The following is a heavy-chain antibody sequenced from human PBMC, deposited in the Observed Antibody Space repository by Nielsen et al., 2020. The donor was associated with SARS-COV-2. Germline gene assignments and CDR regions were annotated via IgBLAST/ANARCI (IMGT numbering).Heavy chain of an antibody. CDR1: GFTFSNAW. Sequence: GESLKISCAASGFTFSNAWMSWVRQAPGKGLEWVGRIKSKTDGGTTDYAAPVKGRFTISRDDSKNTLYLQMNSLKTEDTAVYYCTTDAVVVVPAAMGDYWGQGTLVTVSS. CDR2: IKSKTDGGTT. CDR3: TTDAVVVVPAAMGDY. J-gene: IGHJ4*02. V-gene: IGHV3-15*01. D-gene: IGHD2-2*01.